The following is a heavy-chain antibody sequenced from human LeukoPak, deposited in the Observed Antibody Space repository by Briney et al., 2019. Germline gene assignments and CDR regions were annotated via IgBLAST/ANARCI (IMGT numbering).Heavy chain of an antibody. D-gene: IGHD6-19*01. CDR1: GGSISSSSYY. V-gene: IGHV4-39*07. CDR2: IYYSGST. Sequence: PSETLSLTCTVSGGSISSSSYYWGWIRQPPGKGLEWIGSIYYSGSTYYNPSLKSRVTISVDTSKNQFSLKLSSVTAADTAVYYCAVIAVAGIDYWGQGTLVTVSS. J-gene: IGHJ4*02. CDR3: AVIAVAGIDY.